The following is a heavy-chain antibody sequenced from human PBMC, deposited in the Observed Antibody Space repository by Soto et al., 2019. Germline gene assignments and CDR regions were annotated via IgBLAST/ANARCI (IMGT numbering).Heavy chain of an antibody. CDR2: IYYSGST. Sequence: TSETLSLTCTVSGGSISSYYWSWIRQPPGKGLEWIGYIYYSGSTNYNPSLKSRVTISVDTSKNQFSLKLSSVTAADTAVYYCARVAGAYYYYGMDVWGQGTTVTVSS. V-gene: IGHV4-59*01. J-gene: IGHJ6*02. D-gene: IGHD6-19*01. CDR1: GGSISSYY. CDR3: ARVAGAYYYYGMDV.